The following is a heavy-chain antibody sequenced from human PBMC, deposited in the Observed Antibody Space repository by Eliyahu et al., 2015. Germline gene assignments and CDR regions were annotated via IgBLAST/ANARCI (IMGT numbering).Heavy chain of an antibody. V-gene: IGHV3-9*01. CDR2: ITWSSDNK. Sequence: EVYLVESGGGLVQPGRSLRLSCAASGFTFDDYGMHWVRQAPGKGLEWVSGITWSSDNKRYAASVQGRFTISRDNARNSLYLQMNSLRAEDTALYYCVTRGRDGYNLVVKWGQGTLVTVSS. CDR3: VTRGRDGYNLVVK. D-gene: IGHD5-24*01. CDR1: GFTFDDYG. J-gene: IGHJ4*02.